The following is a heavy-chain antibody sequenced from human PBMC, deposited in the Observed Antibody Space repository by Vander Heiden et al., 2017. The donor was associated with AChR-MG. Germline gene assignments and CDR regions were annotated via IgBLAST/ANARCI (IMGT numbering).Heavy chain of an antibody. CDR3: ARVRAAAGRYYFDY. J-gene: IGHJ4*02. CDR2: TRNKANSYTT. Sequence: EVQLVESGGGLVQPGGSLRLSCAASGFTFSDHYMDWVRQAPGKGLEWVGRTRNKANSYTTEYAASVKGRFTISRDDSKNSLYLQMNSLKTEDTAVYYCARVRAAAGRYYFDYWGQGTLVTVSS. CDR1: GFTFSDHY. V-gene: IGHV3-72*01. D-gene: IGHD6-13*01.